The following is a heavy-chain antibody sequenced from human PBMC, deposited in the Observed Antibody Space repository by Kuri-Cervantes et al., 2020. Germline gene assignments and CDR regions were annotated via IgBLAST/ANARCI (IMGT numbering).Heavy chain of an antibody. V-gene: IGHV4-59*12. D-gene: IGHD3-22*01. CDR1: GGSISSYY. Sequence: SETLSLTCTVSGGSISSYYWSWIRQPPGKGLEWIGYIYYSGSTNYNPSLKSRVTISVDTSKNQFSLKLSSVTAADTAVYYCARGAYDSSGYDFIEYLQHWGQGTLVTVSS. CDR3: ARGAYDSSGYDFIEYLQH. J-gene: IGHJ1*01. CDR2: IYYSGST.